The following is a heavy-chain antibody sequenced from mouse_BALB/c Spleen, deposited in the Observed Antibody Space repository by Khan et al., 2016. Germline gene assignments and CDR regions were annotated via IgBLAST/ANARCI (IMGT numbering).Heavy chain of an antibody. J-gene: IGHJ4*01. Sequence: QVQLQQSGPELVKPGASVKMSCKASGYTFTDYVISWVKQRTGQGLEWIGEIYPGSGSTYYNEKFKGKATLTADKSSNTAYMQLSSLTSEDSAVYFCARYEGNTMDYWGQGTSVTVSS. CDR3: ARYEGNTMDY. CDR1: GYTFTDYV. D-gene: IGHD2-14*01. V-gene: IGHV1-77*01. CDR2: IYPGSGST.